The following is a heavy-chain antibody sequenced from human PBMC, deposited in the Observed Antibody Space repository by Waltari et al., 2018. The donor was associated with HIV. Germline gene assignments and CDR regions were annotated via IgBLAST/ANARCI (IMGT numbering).Heavy chain of an antibody. CDR1: GFSFSGSD. CDR2: IRTKADRFAT. Sequence: EVQLVQSGGDLVQPGGSLKVSCAASGFSFSGSDVSWVRQASGKGLEWIGRIRTKADRFATAYVASVKGRFIMSRDDSESKSYLQMSSLKIEDTAVYYCHRRGKLFRGVVDLDVWGQGTTVIVSS. J-gene: IGHJ6*02. V-gene: IGHV3-73*01. CDR3: HRRGKLFRGVVDLDV. D-gene: IGHD3-10*01.